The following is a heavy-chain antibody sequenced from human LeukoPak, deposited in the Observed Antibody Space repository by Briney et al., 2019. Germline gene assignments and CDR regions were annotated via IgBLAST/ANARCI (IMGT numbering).Heavy chain of an antibody. CDR3: ARDLAGPPQEAFDI. V-gene: IGHV3-7*01. J-gene: IGHJ3*02. Sequence: GGSLRLSCAASGFTFSSYWMSWVRQAPGKGLEWVANIRQDGSEKYYVDSVRGRFTISRDNAENSLFLQMNSLRAEATAAYYCARDLAGPPQEAFDIWGQGTMVTVS. CDR1: GFTFSSYW. CDR2: IRQDGSEK.